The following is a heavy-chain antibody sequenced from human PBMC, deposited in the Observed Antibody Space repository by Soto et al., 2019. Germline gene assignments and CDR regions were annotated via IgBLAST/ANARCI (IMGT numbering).Heavy chain of an antibody. Sequence: GEALKISCKGSGYSFTTYWITWVRQLPGKGLEWMGMIDPSDSYTNYSPSFKGHVSFSVYTSTSTAYLQWTSLTASDSGIYYCPTPPKHCSSASCLGDYYFYGMYXWGQGTTVTVS. CDR1: GYSFTTYW. J-gene: IGHJ6*02. CDR3: PTPPKHCSSASCLGDYYFYGMYX. D-gene: IGHD2-2*01. CDR2: IDPSDSYT. V-gene: IGHV5-10-1*01.